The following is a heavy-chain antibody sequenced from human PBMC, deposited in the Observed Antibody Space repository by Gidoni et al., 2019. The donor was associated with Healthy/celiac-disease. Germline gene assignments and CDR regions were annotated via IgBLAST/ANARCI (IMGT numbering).Heavy chain of an antibody. D-gene: IGHD3-22*01. CDR3: ARQAGRGGYYYDSSGYYPRDFQH. CDR1: GGSISSSSYY. J-gene: IGHJ1*01. V-gene: IGHV4-39*01. CDR2: IYYSGST. Sequence: QLQLQESGPGLVKPSETLSLTCTVSGGSISSSSYYLGWIRQPPGKGLEWIGSIYYSGSTYYNPSLKSRVTISVDTSKNQFSLNLSSVTAADTAVYYCARQAGRGGYYYDSSGYYPRDFQHWGQGTLVTVSS.